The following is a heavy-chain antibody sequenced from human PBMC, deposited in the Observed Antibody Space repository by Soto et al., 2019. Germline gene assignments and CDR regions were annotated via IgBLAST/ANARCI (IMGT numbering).Heavy chain of an antibody. CDR1: GGSFSGYY. CDR2: INHSGST. D-gene: IGHD4-17*01. CDR3: AGPYGDSAPLAY. J-gene: IGHJ4*02. Sequence: SETLSLTCAVYGGSFSGYYWSWIRQPPGKGLEWIGEINHSGSTNYNPSLKSRVTISVDTSKNQFSLKLSSVTAADTAVYYCAGPYGDSAPLAYWGQGTLVTVSS. V-gene: IGHV4-34*01.